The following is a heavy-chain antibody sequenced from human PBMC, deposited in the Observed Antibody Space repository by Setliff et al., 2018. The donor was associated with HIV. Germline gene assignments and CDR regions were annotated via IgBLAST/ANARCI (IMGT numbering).Heavy chain of an antibody. J-gene: IGHJ4*02. V-gene: IGHV4-39*07. D-gene: IGHD2-2*01. CDR2: VYYSGGT. CDR3: ARLDCSSSSGFVDY. CDR1: GGSVSDTSYY. Sequence: SETLSLTCTVSGGSVSDTSYYWGWIRQPPGKGLEWLANVYYSGGTYYNPSLKSRVTISVDTSKNRFSLKLSSVTAADTAVYYCARLDCSSSSGFVDYWGQGTLVTVSS.